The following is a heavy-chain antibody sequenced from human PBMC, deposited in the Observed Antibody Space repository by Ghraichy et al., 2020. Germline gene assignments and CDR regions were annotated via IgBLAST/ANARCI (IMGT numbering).Heavy chain of an antibody. CDR1: GYTFTTYD. Sequence: ASVKVSCKASGYTFTTYDVNWVRQATGQGLEWMGWMNPNSGNTGHAQKFQGRVTMTRNTSTSTVYMELSSLRSEDTAVYYCARVKGGNNYALPYWGQGTLVTVSS. V-gene: IGHV1-8*01. J-gene: IGHJ4*02. CDR2: MNPNSGNT. CDR3: ARVKGGNNYALPY. D-gene: IGHD3-16*01.